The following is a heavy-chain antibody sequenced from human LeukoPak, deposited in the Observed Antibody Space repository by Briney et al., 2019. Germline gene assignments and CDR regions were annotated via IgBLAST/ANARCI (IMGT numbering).Heavy chain of an antibody. J-gene: IGHJ4*01. CDR1: GFNFDDYT. V-gene: IGHV3-43*01. Sequence: PGGSLRLSCAASGFNFDDYTMHWVRQPPGKGLEWVSLINWDGGSTFYADSVKGRFSISRDTSKNSLYLQMHSLRTDDTALYYCAKDLGKVIPAAGTSGFDTWGRGTLVTVSS. D-gene: IGHD6-13*01. CDR2: INWDGGST. CDR3: AKDLGKVIPAAGTSGFDT.